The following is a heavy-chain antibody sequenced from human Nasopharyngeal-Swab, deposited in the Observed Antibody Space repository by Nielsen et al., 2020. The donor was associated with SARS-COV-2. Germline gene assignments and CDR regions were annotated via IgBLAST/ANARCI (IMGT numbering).Heavy chain of an antibody. CDR1: GGTFSSYA. J-gene: IGHJ4*02. V-gene: IGHV1-69*13. Sequence: SVKVSCKASGGTFSSYAISWVRQAPGQGLEWMGGIIPIFGTANYAQKFQGRATITADESTSTAYMELSSLRSEDTAVYYCARAGYCSSTSCDTTDYWGQGTLVTVSS. CDR3: ARAGYCSSTSCDTTDY. CDR2: IIPIFGTA. D-gene: IGHD2-2*02.